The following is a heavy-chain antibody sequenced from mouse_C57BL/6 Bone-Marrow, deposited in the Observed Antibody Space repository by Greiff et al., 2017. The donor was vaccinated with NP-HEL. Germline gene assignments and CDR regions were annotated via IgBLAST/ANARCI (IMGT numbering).Heavy chain of an antibody. CDR2: IYPGSGST. Sequence: VQLQQSGAELVKPGASVKMSCKASGYTFTSYWITWVKQRPGQGLEWIGDIYPGSGSTNYNEKFKSKATLTVDTSSSTAYMQLSSLTSEDSAVYYCATYYSNYWYFDVWGTGTTVTVSS. J-gene: IGHJ1*03. CDR3: ATYYSNYWYFDV. D-gene: IGHD2-5*01. V-gene: IGHV1-55*01. CDR1: GYTFTSYW.